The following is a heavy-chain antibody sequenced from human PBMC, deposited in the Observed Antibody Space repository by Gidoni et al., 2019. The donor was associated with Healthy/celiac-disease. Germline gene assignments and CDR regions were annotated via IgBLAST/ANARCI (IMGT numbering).Heavy chain of an antibody. CDR1: GSPFISYS. J-gene: IGHJ4*02. Sequence: EVQLLESGGGLVQPGGSLRLSCAASGSPFISYSMSWVRQAPGKGLEWVSAISGSGGSTYYADSVKGRFTISRDNSKNTLYLQMNSLRAEDTAVYYCAKLLHSPGYYDSSGYYSWGQGTLVTVSS. V-gene: IGHV3-23*01. CDR2: ISGSGGST. CDR3: AKLLHSPGYYDSSGYYS. D-gene: IGHD3-22*01.